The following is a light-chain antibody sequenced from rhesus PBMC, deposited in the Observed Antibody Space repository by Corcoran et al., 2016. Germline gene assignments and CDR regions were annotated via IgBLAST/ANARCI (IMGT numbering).Light chain of an antibody. CDR2: DAS. CDR3: QQYSNWWT. J-gene: IGKJ1*01. CDR1: QSVSRS. V-gene: IGKV3-17*01. Sequence: EIVLTQSPATLSLSPGERATLSYRASQSVSRSFAWYQQKPGQAPRLLIYDASSRAAGIHDRFSGSGAGADFTLTISSLEPEDVGVYYCQQYSNWWTFGQGTKVEIK.